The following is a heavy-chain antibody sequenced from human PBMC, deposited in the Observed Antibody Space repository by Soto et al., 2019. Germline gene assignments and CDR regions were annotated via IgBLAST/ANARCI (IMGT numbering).Heavy chain of an antibody. V-gene: IGHV4-34*01. J-gene: IGHJ6*03. CDR1: GGSFSGYY. Sequence: LSLTCAVYGGSFSGYYWSWIRQPPGKGLEWIGEINHSGSTNYNPSLKSRVTISVDTSKNQFSLKLSSVTAADTAVYYCARARNCGVDCYSDRTRFYYYMDVWGKGTTVTVSS. D-gene: IGHD2-21*01. CDR2: INHSGST. CDR3: ARARNCGVDCYSDRTRFYYYMDV.